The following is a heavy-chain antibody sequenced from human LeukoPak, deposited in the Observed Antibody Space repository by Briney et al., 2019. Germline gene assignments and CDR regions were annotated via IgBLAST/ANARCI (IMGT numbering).Heavy chain of an antibody. CDR2: ISGSGGST. CDR1: GFTFSSYG. J-gene: IGHJ4*02. Sequence: GGTLRLSCAASGFTFSSYGMSWVRQAPGKGLEWVSAISGSGGSTYYADSVKGRFTISRDNSKNTLYLQMNSLRAEDTAVYYCAKEGTNYYDLTDWGQGTLVTVSS. V-gene: IGHV3-23*01. D-gene: IGHD3-22*01. CDR3: AKEGTNYYDLTD.